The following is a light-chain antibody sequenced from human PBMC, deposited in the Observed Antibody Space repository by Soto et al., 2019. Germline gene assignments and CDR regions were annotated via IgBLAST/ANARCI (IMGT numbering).Light chain of an antibody. V-gene: IGKV1-5*01. CDR3: QQYNSFPGT. Sequence: DIQMTQSPSILSASVGDSVTITCRASQIITSWLAWYQQKPGKAPKLLISDVSNLESGVPSRFSGSGYGTEFTPTLSSLQPDDFATYYCQQYNSFPGTFGLGTKVEIK. CDR2: DVS. J-gene: IGKJ1*01. CDR1: QIITSW.